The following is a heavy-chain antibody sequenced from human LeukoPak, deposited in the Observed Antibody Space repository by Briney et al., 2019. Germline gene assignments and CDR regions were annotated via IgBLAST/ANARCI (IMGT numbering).Heavy chain of an antibody. V-gene: IGHV3-23*01. CDR2: ISGSGGST. D-gene: IGHD2-21*01. Sequence: PGGSLRLSCAASGFPFSSYAMSWVRQARGKGLEWVSAISGSGGSTYYADSVKGRFTISRDNSKNTLYLQMNSLRSVDTAVYYCAKARETQSDRDPVDYWCQGTLVTVSS. CDR1: GFPFSSYA. CDR3: AKARETQSDRDPVDY. J-gene: IGHJ4*02.